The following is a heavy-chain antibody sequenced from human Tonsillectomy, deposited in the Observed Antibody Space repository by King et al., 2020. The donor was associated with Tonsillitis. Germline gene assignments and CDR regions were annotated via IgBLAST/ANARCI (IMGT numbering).Heavy chain of an antibody. V-gene: IGHV4-59*01. D-gene: IGHD1-26*01. J-gene: IGHJ4*02. Sequence: VQLQESGPGLVKPSETLSLTCTVSGGSISSYYWSWIRQPPGKELEWIGYIYYSGSTNYNPSLKSRVTISVDTSKNQFSLKLSSVTAADTAVYYCARDRLGAGFRWGQGTLVTVSS. CDR1: GGSISSYY. CDR3: ARDRLGAGFR. CDR2: IYYSGST.